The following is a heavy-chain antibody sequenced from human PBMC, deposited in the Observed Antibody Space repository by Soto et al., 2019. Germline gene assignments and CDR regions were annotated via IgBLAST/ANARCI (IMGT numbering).Heavy chain of an antibody. Sequence: GGSLRLSCAASGFTFSSYIMNWVRQAPGKGLEWVSFSSSSSNYIYYADSVKGRFTISRDNAKNSLYLQMNTMGADDTAVYYCARDGHSSGWNPDALDMWGHGTMVTVSS. J-gene: IGHJ3*02. CDR1: GFTFSSYI. CDR3: ARDGHSSGWNPDALDM. CDR2: SSSSSNYI. D-gene: IGHD6-19*01. V-gene: IGHV3-21*01.